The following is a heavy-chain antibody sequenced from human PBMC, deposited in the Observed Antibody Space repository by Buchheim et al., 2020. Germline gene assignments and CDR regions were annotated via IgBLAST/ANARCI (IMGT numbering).Heavy chain of an antibody. Sequence: QVQLQQWGAGLLKPSETLSLTCAVYGGSFSGYYWSWIRQPPGKGLEWIGEINHSGSTNYNPSLKSRVTISVDTSKNQFSLKLSSVTAADTAVYYCARDALYSSGWSYYNYGMDVWGQGTT. CDR2: INHSGST. CDR3: ARDALYSSGWSYYNYGMDV. D-gene: IGHD6-19*01. V-gene: IGHV4-34*01. J-gene: IGHJ6*02. CDR1: GGSFSGYY.